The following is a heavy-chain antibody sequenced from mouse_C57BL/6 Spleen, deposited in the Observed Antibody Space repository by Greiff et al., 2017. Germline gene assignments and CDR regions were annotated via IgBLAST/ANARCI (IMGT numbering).Heavy chain of an antibody. V-gene: IGHV2-6-1*01. CDR2: IWSDGST. D-gene: IGHD2-4*01. J-gene: IGHJ4*01. CDR1: GFSLTSYG. Sequence: VQLQQSGPGLVAPSQSLSITCTVSGFSLTSYGVHWVRQTPGKGLEWLVVIWSDGSTTYNSALKYRLSISKDNSNSQVFLKMNSLQTDDTAMYYCDRQMDDYDALYAMGYRGQGTSVTVAT. CDR3: DRQMDDYDALYAMGY.